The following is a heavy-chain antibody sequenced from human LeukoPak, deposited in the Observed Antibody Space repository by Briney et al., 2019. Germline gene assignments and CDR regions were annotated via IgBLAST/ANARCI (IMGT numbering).Heavy chain of an antibody. D-gene: IGHD3-22*01. CDR2: IIPIFGTA. CDR1: GGTFSSYA. CDR3: ARGDSSGYYYVSSDY. V-gene: IGHV1-69*05. Sequence: SVKVSCKASGGTFSSYAISWVRQAPGQGLEWMGRIIPIFGTANYAQKFQGRVTITTDESTSTAYMELSSLRSEDTAVYYCARGDSSGYYYVSSDYWGQGTLVTVSS. J-gene: IGHJ4*02.